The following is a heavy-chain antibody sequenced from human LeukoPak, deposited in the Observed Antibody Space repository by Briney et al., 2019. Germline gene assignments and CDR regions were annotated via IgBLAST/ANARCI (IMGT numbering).Heavy chain of an antibody. V-gene: IGHV3-7*03. CDR3: AKSGSSVFWS. Sequence: PGESLRLSCAASGFTFTNHWMSWVRQAPGKGLEWVANIKEDGSEKYYVDSVKGRFTVSRDNVKNSLFLQLNSLRVDYTAVYYCAKSGSSVFWSWGQGTLVTVSS. CDR1: GFTFTNHW. D-gene: IGHD3-3*02. CDR2: IKEDGSEK. J-gene: IGHJ5*02.